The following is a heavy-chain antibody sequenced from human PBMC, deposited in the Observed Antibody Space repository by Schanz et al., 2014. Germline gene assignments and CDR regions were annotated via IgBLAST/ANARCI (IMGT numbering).Heavy chain of an antibody. CDR2: IIPVLNIA. V-gene: IGHV1-69*02. CDR3: ARGPSQGYSYGHNIGAYYYGMDV. Sequence: QLQLVQSGAEVKKPGSSVKVSCKLSGGTFSSYTISWMRQAPGQGLEWMGKIIPVLNIATYAQRFQDRVRITADKSTSTAYMELSSLRSEDTAVYYCARGPSQGYSYGHNIGAYYYGMDVWGQGTTXTVSS. D-gene: IGHD5-18*01. CDR1: GGTFSSYT. J-gene: IGHJ6*02.